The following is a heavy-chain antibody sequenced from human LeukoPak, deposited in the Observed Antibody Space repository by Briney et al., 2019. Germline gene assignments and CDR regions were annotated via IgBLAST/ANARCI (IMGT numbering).Heavy chain of an antibody. J-gene: IGHJ4*02. CDR3: ARGKIYCSGGSCYSPGGFDY. CDR1: GGTFTSYA. D-gene: IGHD2-15*01. Sequence: SVKVSCKASGGTFTSYAISWVRQAPGQGLEWMGGIIPIFVTANYAQKLQGRVTITADESTSTAYMELSSLRTGDTAVYYCARGKIYCSGGSCYSPGGFDYWGQGTLVTVSS. CDR2: IIPIFVTA. V-gene: IGHV1-69*01.